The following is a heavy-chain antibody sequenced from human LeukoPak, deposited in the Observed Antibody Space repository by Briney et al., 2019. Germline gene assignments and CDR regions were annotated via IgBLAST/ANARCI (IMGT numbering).Heavy chain of an antibody. J-gene: IGHJ5*02. CDR1: GGSFSGYY. CDR3: ARDVVPAAMRSYNWFDP. CDR2: INHSGST. Sequence: SETLSLTCAVYGGSFSGYYWSWIRQPPGKGLEWIGEINHSGSTNYNPSLKSRVTISVDTSKNQFSLKLSSVTAADTAVYYCARDVVPAAMRSYNWFDPWGQGTLVTVSS. V-gene: IGHV4-34*01. D-gene: IGHD2-2*01.